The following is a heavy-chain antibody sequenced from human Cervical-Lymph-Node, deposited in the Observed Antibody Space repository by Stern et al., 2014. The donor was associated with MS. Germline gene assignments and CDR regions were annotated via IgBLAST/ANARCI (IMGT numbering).Heavy chain of an antibody. D-gene: IGHD3-22*01. CDR2: MNPNSGNT. CDR1: GYTFTSYD. Sequence: QVQLVQSGAEVKKPGASVKVSCKASGYTFTSYDINWVRQATGQGLEWMGWMNPNSGNTGYAQKFQGRVTMTRNTSISTAYMELSSLRSEDTAVYYCARGPPVIVVVINVAVAFDIWGQGTMVTVSS. V-gene: IGHV1-8*01. CDR3: ARGPPVIVVVINVAVAFDI. J-gene: IGHJ3*02.